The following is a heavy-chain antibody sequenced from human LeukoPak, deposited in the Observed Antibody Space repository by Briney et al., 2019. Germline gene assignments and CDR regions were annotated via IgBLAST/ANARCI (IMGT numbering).Heavy chain of an antibody. CDR2: IIPIFGTA. D-gene: IGHD3-10*01. V-gene: IGHV1-69*05. CDR3: ARDYGSGSYPPIWGYFDY. CDR1: GGTFSSYA. J-gene: IGHJ4*02. Sequence: SVKVSCKASGGTFSSYAISWVRQAPGQGLEWMGRIIPIFGTANYAQKFQGRVTITTDESTSTAYMELSSLRSEDTAVYYCARDYGSGSYPPIWGYFDYWGQGTLVTVSS.